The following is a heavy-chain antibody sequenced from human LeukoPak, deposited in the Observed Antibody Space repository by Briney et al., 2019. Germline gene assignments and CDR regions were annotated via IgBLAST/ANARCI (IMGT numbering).Heavy chain of an antibody. CDR3: ARGGRYTPPDY. J-gene: IGHJ4*02. Sequence: PGGSLRLSCAASGFTFDSYAMSWVRQGPGKGPQWVSLIGGSGDGTFYSDSVKGRFTISRDNSKNSLFLQMNSLRVEDTAFYYCARGGRYTPPDYWGQGTLVTVSS. CDR1: GFTFDSYA. D-gene: IGHD5-18*01. CDR2: IGGSGDGT. V-gene: IGHV3-23*01.